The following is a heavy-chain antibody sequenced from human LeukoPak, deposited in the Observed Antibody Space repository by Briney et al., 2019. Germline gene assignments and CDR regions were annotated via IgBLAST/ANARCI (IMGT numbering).Heavy chain of an antibody. CDR3: ARALQDIVVVPAAAFDY. J-gene: IGHJ4*02. CDR1: GGSISSSSYY. CDR2: ISYIAST. Sequence: SETLSLTCTVSGGSISSSSYYWGWIRQPPGKGLEWIGSISYIASTYYHPSLKSRVTISVDTSKHQFSLKLSSVTAADTAVYYCARALQDIVVVPAAAFDYWGQGTLVTVSS. D-gene: IGHD2-2*01. V-gene: IGHV4-39*01.